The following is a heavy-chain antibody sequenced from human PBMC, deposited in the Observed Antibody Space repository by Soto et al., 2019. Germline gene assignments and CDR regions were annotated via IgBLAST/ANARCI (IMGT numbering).Heavy chain of an antibody. Sequence: TSETLSLTCAVYGGSFSGYYWSWIRQPPGKGLEWIGEINHSGSTNYNPSLKSRVTISVDTSKNQFSLKLSSVTAADTAVYYCARGNSSYYFDYWGQGTLVTVSS. CDR3: ARGNSSYYFDY. V-gene: IGHV4-34*01. CDR2: INHSGST. D-gene: IGHD6-6*01. J-gene: IGHJ4*02. CDR1: GGSFSGYY.